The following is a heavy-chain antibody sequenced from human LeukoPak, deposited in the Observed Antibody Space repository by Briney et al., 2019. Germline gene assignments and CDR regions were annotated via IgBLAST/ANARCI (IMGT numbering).Heavy chain of an antibody. CDR3: ARDVRTGSHYYYYYMDV. Sequence: SETLSLTCAVYGGSFSGYYWSWIRQPPGKGLEWIGEINHSGSTNYNPSLKSRVTMSVDTSKNQFSLKLSSVTAADTAVYYCARDVRTGSHYYYYYMDVWGKGTTVTISS. CDR1: GGSFSGYY. CDR2: INHSGST. D-gene: IGHD4-17*01. J-gene: IGHJ6*03. V-gene: IGHV4-34*01.